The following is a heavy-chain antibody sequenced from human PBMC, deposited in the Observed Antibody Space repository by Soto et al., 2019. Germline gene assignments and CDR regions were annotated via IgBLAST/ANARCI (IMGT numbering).Heavy chain of an antibody. CDR3: AKDSSYYYYGTDV. CDR1: GFTFSSYG. CDR2: ISYDGGNK. J-gene: IGHJ6*01. V-gene: IGHV3-30*18. Sequence: QVQLVESGGGVVQPGRSLRLSCAASGFTFSSYGMHWVRQAPGKGLEWGAVISYDGGNKYYADSVKGRFTISRDNSKNTVFLKMNSLRAEDTAVYFCAKDSSYYYYGTDVWGQGTTVTVSS.